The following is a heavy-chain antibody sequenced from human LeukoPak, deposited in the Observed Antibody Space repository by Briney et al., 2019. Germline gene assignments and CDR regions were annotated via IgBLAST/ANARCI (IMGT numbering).Heavy chain of an antibody. CDR1: GFTFSSYS. D-gene: IGHD3-9*01. J-gene: IGHJ4*02. Sequence: GGSLRLSCAASGFTFSSYSMSWVRQAPGKGLEWVSSISSSSSYIYYADSVKGRFTISRDNAKNSLYLQMNSLRAEDTSVYYSARDPLRYLRVGHYDYWGQGTLVAVSS. V-gene: IGHV3-21*01. CDR3: ARDPLRYLRVGHYDY. CDR2: ISSSSSYI.